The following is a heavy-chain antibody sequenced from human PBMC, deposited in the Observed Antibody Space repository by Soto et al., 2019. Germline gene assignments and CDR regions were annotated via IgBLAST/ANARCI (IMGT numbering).Heavy chain of an antibody. CDR1: GYTFTGYY. CDR2: INPNSGGT. V-gene: IGHV1-2*04. J-gene: IGHJ5*02. Sequence: ASVKVSCKASGYTFTGYYMHWVRQAPGQGLEWMGWINPNSGGTNYAQKFQGWVTMTRDTSISTAYMELSRLRSDDTAVYYCARGACGSTSCYDPCGQGTLVTVSS. CDR3: ARGACGSTSCYDP. D-gene: IGHD2-2*01.